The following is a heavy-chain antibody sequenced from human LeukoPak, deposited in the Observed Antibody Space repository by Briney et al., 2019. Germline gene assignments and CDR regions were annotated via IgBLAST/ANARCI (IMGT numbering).Heavy chain of an antibody. CDR3: ARETVGATSFDY. D-gene: IGHD1-26*01. Sequence: PSETLSLTCTVSGYSISSGYYWGWIRQPPGKGLEWIGSIYHSGSTYYNPSLKSRVTISVDTSKNQFSLKLSSVTAADTAVYYCARETVGATSFDYSGQGTLVTVSS. CDR1: GYSISSGYY. V-gene: IGHV4-38-2*02. CDR2: IYHSGST. J-gene: IGHJ4*02.